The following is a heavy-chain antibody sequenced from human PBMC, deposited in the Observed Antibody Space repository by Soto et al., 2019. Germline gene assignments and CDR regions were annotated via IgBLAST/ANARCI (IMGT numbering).Heavy chain of an antibody. CDR3: AAGGAAAGRGRFSYYYGMDV. J-gene: IGHJ6*02. CDR1: GFTFTSSA. V-gene: IGHV1-58*01. Sequence: SVKVSCKASGFTFTSSAVQWVRQARGQRLEWIGWIVVGSGNTNYAQRFQERVTITRDMSTSTAYMELSSLRSEDTAVYYCAAGGAAAGRGRFSYYYGMDVWGQGTTVTVSS. CDR2: IVVGSGNT. D-gene: IGHD6-13*01.